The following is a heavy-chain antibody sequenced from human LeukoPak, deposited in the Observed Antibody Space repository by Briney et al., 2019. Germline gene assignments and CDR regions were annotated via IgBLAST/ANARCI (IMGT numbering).Heavy chain of an antibody. Sequence: SETLSLTCAVNGGSFSRYYWSWIRQPPGKGLEWIGEINHSGSTNYNPSLKSRVTMSVDTSKNQFSLKLSSVTAADTAVYYCARGLVGATYYYMDVWGKGTTVTVSS. CDR1: GGSFSRYY. CDR2: INHSGST. J-gene: IGHJ6*03. D-gene: IGHD1-26*01. CDR3: ARGLVGATYYYMDV. V-gene: IGHV4-34*01.